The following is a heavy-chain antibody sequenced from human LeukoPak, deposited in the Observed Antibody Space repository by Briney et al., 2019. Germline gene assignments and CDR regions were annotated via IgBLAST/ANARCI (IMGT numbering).Heavy chain of an antibody. CDR2: ISGSGGST. J-gene: IGHJ4*02. Sequence: GGSLRLSCAASGFTFSSYGMHWVRQAPGKGLEWVSAISGSGGSTYYADSVKGRFTISRDNSKNTLYLQMNSLRAEDTAVYYCAKSLYIAVAGTNDYWGQGTLVTVSS. D-gene: IGHD6-19*01. V-gene: IGHV3-23*01. CDR3: AKSLYIAVAGTNDY. CDR1: GFTFSSYG.